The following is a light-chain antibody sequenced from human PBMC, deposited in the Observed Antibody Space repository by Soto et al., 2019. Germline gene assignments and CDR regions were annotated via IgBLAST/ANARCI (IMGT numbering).Light chain of an antibody. CDR1: QTLSNSF. CDR2: DTS. V-gene: IGKV3-20*01. CDR3: QQYGTSEII. Sequence: ILLTQSPGTLSLSPGERATLSCISSQTLSNSFIAWYQQKPGQAPRLLIYDTSSRATGVPDRYSASGSGTDFTLTISRLEPEDFAVFFCQQYGTSEIIFGQGTRLEI. J-gene: IGKJ5*01.